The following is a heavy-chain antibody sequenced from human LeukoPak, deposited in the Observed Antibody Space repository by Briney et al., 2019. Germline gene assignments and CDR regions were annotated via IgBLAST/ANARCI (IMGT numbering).Heavy chain of an antibody. CDR2: IIPIFGTA. V-gene: IGHV1-69*13. CDR1: GYIFTGHY. Sequence: SVKVSCKASGYIFTGHYMHWVRQAPGQGLEWMGGIIPIFGTANYAQKFQGRVTITADESTSTAYMELSSLRSEDTAVYYCARLSSGYLYYYGMDVWGQGTTVTVSS. J-gene: IGHJ6*02. D-gene: IGHD3-22*01. CDR3: ARLSSGYLYYYGMDV.